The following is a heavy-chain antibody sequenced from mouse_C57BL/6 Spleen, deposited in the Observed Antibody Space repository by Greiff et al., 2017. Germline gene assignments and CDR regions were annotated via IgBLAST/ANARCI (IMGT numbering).Heavy chain of an antibody. CDR1: GYSFTSYY. CDR3: ARTTVVAYYFDY. J-gene: IGHJ2*01. Sequence: VQLQESGPELVKPGASVKISCKASGYSFTSYYIHWVKQRPGQGLEWIGWIYPGSGNTKYNEKFKGKATLTADTSSSTAYMQLSSLTSEDSAVYYCARTTVVAYYFDYWGQGTTLTVSS. CDR2: IYPGSGNT. D-gene: IGHD1-1*01. V-gene: IGHV1-66*01.